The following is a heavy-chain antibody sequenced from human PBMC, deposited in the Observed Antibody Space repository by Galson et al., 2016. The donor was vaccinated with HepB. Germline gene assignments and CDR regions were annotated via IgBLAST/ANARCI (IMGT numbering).Heavy chain of an antibody. CDR2: IYHTGTS. D-gene: IGHD2-2*01. CDR3: ARASIIPGARMIFDP. CDR1: GASINSSNW. J-gene: IGHJ5*02. Sequence: SETLSLTCAVSGASINSSNWWTWVRQAPGKGLEWIGEIYHTGTSNNNPFLSSRFTLSVNKSRNQFSLNLPAVTAADTAVYYCARASIIPGARMIFDPWGQGTLVTVSS. V-gene: IGHV4-4*02.